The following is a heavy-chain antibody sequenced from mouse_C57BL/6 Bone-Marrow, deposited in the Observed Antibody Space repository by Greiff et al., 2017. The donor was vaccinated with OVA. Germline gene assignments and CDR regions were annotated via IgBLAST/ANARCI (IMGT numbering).Heavy chain of an antibody. D-gene: IGHD2-12*01. Sequence: VQLQQSGPELVKPGDSVKISCKASGYSFTGYFMNWVMQSPGKSLEWIGRINPYNGDTFYNQKFKGKATLTVDKSSSTAHMELRSLTSEDSAVYDCARTYYSGAMDYWGQGTSVTVSS. V-gene: IGHV1-20*01. CDR3: ARTYYSGAMDY. J-gene: IGHJ4*01. CDR2: INPYNGDT. CDR1: GYSFTGYF.